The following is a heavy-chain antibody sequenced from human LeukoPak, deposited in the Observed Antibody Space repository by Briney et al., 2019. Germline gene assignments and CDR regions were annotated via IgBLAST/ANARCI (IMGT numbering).Heavy chain of an antibody. CDR2: INHSGST. D-gene: IGHD3-3*01. J-gene: IGHJ4*02. Sequence: SETLSLTCAVYGGSFSGYYWSWIRQPPGKGLEWIGEINHSGSTNYNPSLKSRVTISEDTSKNQISLKLSSVTAADTAVYYCARGSLWYYDFWSGYYFDYWGQGTLVTVSS. CDR3: ARGSLWYYDFWSGYYFDY. V-gene: IGHV4-34*01. CDR1: GGSFSGYY.